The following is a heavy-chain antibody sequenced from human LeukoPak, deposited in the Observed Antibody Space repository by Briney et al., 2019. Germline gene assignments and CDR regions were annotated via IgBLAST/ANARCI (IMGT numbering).Heavy chain of an antibody. CDR2: MNPNSGNT. CDR1: GYTFTSYG. Sequence: ASVKVSCKASGYTFTSYGISWVRQAPGQGLEWMGWMNPNSGNTGYAQKFQGRVTMTRNTSISTAYMELSSLRSEDTAVYYCARAPAGWFDPWGQGTLVTVSS. CDR3: ARAPAGWFDP. D-gene: IGHD6-25*01. V-gene: IGHV1-8*02. J-gene: IGHJ5*02.